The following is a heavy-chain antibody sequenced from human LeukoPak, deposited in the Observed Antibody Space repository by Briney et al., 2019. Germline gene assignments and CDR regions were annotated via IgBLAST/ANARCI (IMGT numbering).Heavy chain of an antibody. CDR1: GGSFSGYY. CDR2: INHSGST. V-gene: IGHV4-34*01. D-gene: IGHD2-2*02. CDR3: ARFRYCSSTSCYNDGMDV. Sequence: SETLSLTCAVYGGSFSGYYWSWIRQPPGKGLEWIGEINHSGSTNYNPSLKSRVTISVDTSKNQFSLKLSSVTAADTAVYYCARFRYCSSTSCYNDGMDVWGQGTTVTVSS. J-gene: IGHJ6*02.